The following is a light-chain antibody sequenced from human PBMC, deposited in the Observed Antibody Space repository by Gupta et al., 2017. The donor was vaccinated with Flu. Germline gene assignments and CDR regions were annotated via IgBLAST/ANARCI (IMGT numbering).Light chain of an antibody. CDR3: QEYNTYSIT. J-gene: IGKJ5*01. V-gene: IGKV1-5*03. CDR2: KAS. CDR1: QSISIW. Sequence: DVQMTQSPSTLSASVGDRVTITCRASQSISIWLAWYQQKPGKAPKLLISKASTLESGVPSRFSGSGSGTEFTLTISRLQPEDFATYYCQEYNTYSITFGQGTRLDI.